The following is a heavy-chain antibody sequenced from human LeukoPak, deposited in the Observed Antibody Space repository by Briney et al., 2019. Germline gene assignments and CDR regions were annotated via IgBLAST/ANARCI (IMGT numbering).Heavy chain of an antibody. J-gene: IGHJ3*02. CDR2: ILDSGGNT. CDR3: AGSPKQDFDI. CDR1: GFTFNIYT. V-gene: IGHV3-23*01. Sequence: PGGSLRLSCAASGFTFNIYTMSWVRQAPGRGLEWVATILDSGGNTYYADSVKGRFLVSRDNSKNTLYLQMNSLRAEDTAVYYCAGSPKQDFDIWGQGTMVTVSS.